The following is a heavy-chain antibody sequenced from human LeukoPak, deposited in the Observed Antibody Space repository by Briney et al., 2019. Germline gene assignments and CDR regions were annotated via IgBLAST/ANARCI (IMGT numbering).Heavy chain of an antibody. CDR3: ASSGYYSSHFDY. V-gene: IGHV3-30*02. J-gene: IGHJ4*02. Sequence: GGSLRLSCAASGFTFNNYGMHWVRQAPGKGLEWVAFIRYNGNNQYYADSVKGRFTIYRDNAKNSLYLQMNSLRAEDTAVYYCASSGYYSSHFDYWGQGTLVTVSS. D-gene: IGHD3-22*01. CDR1: GFTFNNYG. CDR2: IRYNGNNQ.